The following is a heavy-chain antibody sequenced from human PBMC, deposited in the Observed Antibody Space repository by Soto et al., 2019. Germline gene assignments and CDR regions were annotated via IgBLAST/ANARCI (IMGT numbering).Heavy chain of an antibody. V-gene: IGHV3-23*01. J-gene: IGHJ3*02. Sequence: PGGSLRLSCAVSGFICSSYDMSWVRQAPGKGLEWVSTILVSGSTHYEDSVKGRFTISRDTSRNTVYLQMNSLTAGDTAVYYCEKATATGGGAFEIYGQGTMVTVS. CDR3: EKATATGGGAFEI. CDR1: GFICSSYD. D-gene: IGHD2-8*02. CDR2: ILVSGST.